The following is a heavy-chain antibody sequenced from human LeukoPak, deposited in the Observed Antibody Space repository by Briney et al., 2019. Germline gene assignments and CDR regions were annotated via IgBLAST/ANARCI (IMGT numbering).Heavy chain of an antibody. Sequence: ASVKVSCKASGYTFTSYGISWVRQAPGQGLEWMGWISAYNGNTNYAQKLQGRVTMTTDTSTSTAYLQWSSLKASDTAMYYCARHGEGLKTYCSGGSCYGWFDPWGQGTLVTVSS. J-gene: IGHJ5*02. V-gene: IGHV1-18*01. CDR1: GYTFTSYG. CDR2: ISAYNGNT. CDR3: ARHGEGLKTYCSGGSCYGWFDP. D-gene: IGHD2-15*01.